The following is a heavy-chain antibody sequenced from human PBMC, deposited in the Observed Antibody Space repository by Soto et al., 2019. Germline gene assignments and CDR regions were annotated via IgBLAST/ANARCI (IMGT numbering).Heavy chain of an antibody. J-gene: IGHJ6*02. CDR3: ARQLRYFDWSSDYYYGMDV. CDR1: GYTFTSYG. D-gene: IGHD3-9*01. Sequence: ASVKVSCKASGYTFTSYGISWVRQAPGQGLEWMGWISAYNGNTNYAQKLQGRVTMTTDTSTSTAYMELRSLRSDDTAVYYRARQLRYFDWSSDYYYGMDVWGQGTTVTVS. V-gene: IGHV1-18*01. CDR2: ISAYNGNT.